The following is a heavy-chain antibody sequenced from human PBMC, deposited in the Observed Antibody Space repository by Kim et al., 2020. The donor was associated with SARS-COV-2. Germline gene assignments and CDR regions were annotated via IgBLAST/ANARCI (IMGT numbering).Heavy chain of an antibody. D-gene: IGHD6-13*01. J-gene: IGHJ5*02. CDR2: TYYRSKWYN. CDR1: GDSVSSNSAA. CDR3: AREPVGSIGSWSPPNWFDP. V-gene: IGHV6-1*01. Sequence: SQTLSLTCAISGDSVSSNSAAWNWIRQSPSRGLEWLGRTYYRSKWYNDYAVSVKSRITINPDTSKNQFSLQLNSVTPEDTAVYYCAREPVGSIGSWSPPNWFDPWGQGTLVTVSS.